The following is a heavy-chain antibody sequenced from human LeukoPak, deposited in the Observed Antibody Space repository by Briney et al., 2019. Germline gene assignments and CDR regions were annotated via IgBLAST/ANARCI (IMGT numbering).Heavy chain of an antibody. CDR1: GYTLTELS. Sequence: ASVKVSCKVSGYTLTELSMFWVRQAPGKGLEWMGSFDPEDGKTVYAQKFQGRVTMTEDTSTDTAYMELSSLRSEDTAVYYCATGYLVTAGLMDVWGQGTTVTVS. D-gene: IGHD6-13*01. V-gene: IGHV1-24*01. CDR3: ATGYLVTAGLMDV. CDR2: FDPEDGKT. J-gene: IGHJ6*02.